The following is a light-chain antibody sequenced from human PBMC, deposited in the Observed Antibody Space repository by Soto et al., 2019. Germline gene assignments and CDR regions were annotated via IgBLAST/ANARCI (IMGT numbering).Light chain of an antibody. CDR3: SSYTSSATVL. V-gene: IGLV2-14*01. Sequence: QSALTQPASVSGSPGQSITISCTGTSSDVGGYQYVSWYQQHPGKAPKLMIYGVTWRPSGVSNRFSGSKSGNTASLTISGLQSEDEADYYCSSYTSSATVLFGGGTKVTVL. CDR1: SSDVGGYQY. J-gene: IGLJ2*01. CDR2: GVT.